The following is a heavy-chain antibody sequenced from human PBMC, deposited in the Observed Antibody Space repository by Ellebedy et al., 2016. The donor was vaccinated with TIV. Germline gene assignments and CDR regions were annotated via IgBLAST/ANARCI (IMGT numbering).Heavy chain of an antibody. CDR3: GGSSYYYYYYGMDV. Sequence: SVKVSXXASGGTFSSYAISWVRQAPGQGLEWMGGIIPIFGTANYAQKFQGRVTITADESTSTAYMELSSLRSEDTAVYYCGGSSYYYYYYGMDVWGQGTTVTVSS. CDR1: GGTFSSYA. V-gene: IGHV1-69*13. D-gene: IGHD6-6*01. J-gene: IGHJ6*02. CDR2: IIPIFGTA.